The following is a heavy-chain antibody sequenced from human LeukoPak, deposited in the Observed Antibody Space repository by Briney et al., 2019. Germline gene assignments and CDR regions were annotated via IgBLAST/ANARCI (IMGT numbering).Heavy chain of an antibody. Sequence: ASVKVSCKASGYTFTGYYMHWVRQAPGQGLEWMGWINPNSGGTNYAQKFQGRVTMTRNTSISTAYMELSSLRSEDTAVYYCARAPRGRCFDWYLRPYNWFDPWGQGTLVTVSS. V-gene: IGHV1-2*02. CDR3: ARAPRGRCFDWYLRPYNWFDP. D-gene: IGHD3-9*01. CDR2: INPNSGGT. J-gene: IGHJ5*02. CDR1: GYTFTGYY.